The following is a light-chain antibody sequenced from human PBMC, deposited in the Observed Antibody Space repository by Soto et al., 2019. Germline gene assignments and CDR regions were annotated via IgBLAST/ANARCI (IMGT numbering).Light chain of an antibody. CDR3: QQSYSTPPIT. J-gene: IGKJ5*01. V-gene: IGKV1-8*01. CDR2: AAS. Sequence: AIRMTQSPSSFSASTGDRVSITCRSTQDIGTYLAWYQQIPGKAPKLLIYAASSLQSGVPSRFSGSGSGTDFTLTISSLQPEDFATYYCQQSYSTPPITFGQGTRLRL. CDR1: QDIGTY.